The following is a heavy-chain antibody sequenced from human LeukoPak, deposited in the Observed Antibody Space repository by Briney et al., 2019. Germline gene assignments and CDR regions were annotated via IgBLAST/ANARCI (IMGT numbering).Heavy chain of an antibody. CDR1: GGSISTGGYS. V-gene: IGHV4-30-4*07. CDR3: ARTTEGGYTYGYFYYYYMDV. CDR2: IYYSGST. J-gene: IGHJ6*03. D-gene: IGHD5-18*01. Sequence: SETLSLTCAVSGGSISTGGYSWSWIRQPPGKGLEWIGYIYYSGSTYYNPSLKSRVTISVDTSKNQFSLRLTSVTAADTAVYYCARTTEGGYTYGYFYYYYMDVWGKGTTVTISS.